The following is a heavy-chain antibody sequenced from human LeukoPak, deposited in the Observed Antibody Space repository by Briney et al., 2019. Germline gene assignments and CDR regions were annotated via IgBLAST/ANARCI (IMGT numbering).Heavy chain of an antibody. CDR3: ARDRGYSTPPYYYYYMDV. V-gene: IGHV1-2*06. D-gene: IGHD3-22*01. J-gene: IGHJ6*03. Sequence: ASVTVSCKASGYTFTGYYMHWVRQAPGQGLEWMGRINPNSGGTNYAQTFQGRVTMTRDTSISTAYMELSRLRSDDTAVYYCARDRGYSTPPYYYYYMDVWGKGTTVTVSS. CDR1: GYTFTGYY. CDR2: INPNSGGT.